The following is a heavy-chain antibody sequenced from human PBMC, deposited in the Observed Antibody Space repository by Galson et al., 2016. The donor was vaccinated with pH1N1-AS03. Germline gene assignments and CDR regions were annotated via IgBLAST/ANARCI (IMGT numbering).Heavy chain of an antibody. J-gene: IGHJ5*02. CDR2: ISPSQIG. Sequence: LSLTCAVYGGSINAYYWTWVRQAPGKGLEWIGEISPSQIGYYNAPLKGRVTISIDTSRSQFSLELSDVTAADTAVYYCTTNYCSGANCHRAPHPWGQGTQVTVSS. CDR1: GGSINAYY. V-gene: IGHV4-34*01. D-gene: IGHD2-15*01. CDR3: TTNYCSGANCHRAPHP.